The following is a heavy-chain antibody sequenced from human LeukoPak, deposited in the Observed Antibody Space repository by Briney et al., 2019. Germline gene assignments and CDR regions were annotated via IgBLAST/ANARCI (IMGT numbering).Heavy chain of an antibody. D-gene: IGHD3-3*01. CDR2: IYYSGSA. V-gene: IGHV4-39*07. Sequence: TSETLSLTCTVSGGSISSSSYYWGWIRQPPGKGLEWIGSIYYSGSAHYNPSLKSRVTISVDTSKNQFSLKLSSVTAADTAVYYCARVCRITIFGVDTNYYMDVWGKGTTVTVSS. CDR3: ARVCRITIFGVDTNYYMDV. CDR1: GGSISSSSYY. J-gene: IGHJ6*03.